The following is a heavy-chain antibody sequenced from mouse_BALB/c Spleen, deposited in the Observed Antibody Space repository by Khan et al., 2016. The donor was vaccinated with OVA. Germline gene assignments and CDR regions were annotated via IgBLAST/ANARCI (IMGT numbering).Heavy chain of an antibody. CDR3: ARSNYGNFAY. CDR1: GFTFSSYT. Sequence: EVELVESGGGLVKPGGSLKLSCAASGFTFSSYTMSWIRQTPEKRLEWVATIRSGGDNTYYPDSVKGRFTISRDNAKNNLYLQMSSLRSEDTALYYCARSNYGNFAYWGQGTLVTVSA. V-gene: IGHV5-9*03. CDR2: IRSGGDNT. J-gene: IGHJ3*01. D-gene: IGHD2-1*01.